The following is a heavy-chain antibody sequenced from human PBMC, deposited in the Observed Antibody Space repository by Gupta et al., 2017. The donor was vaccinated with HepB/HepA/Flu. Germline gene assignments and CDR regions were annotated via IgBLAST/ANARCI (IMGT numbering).Heavy chain of an antibody. Sequence: EVQLEESGGGLVQPGGSLRLSCAASGFSFSNDWMNWVRQVSGKGLEWVANISPDGSLRRYVDAVKGRFIISRDNAKNSLYLQLSSLRVEDTAVYYCVRVDISGGQGTLVTVSP. CDR1: GFSFSNDW. D-gene: IGHD2-2*03. CDR3: VRVDIS. J-gene: IGHJ4*02. CDR2: ISPDGSLR. V-gene: IGHV3-7*01.